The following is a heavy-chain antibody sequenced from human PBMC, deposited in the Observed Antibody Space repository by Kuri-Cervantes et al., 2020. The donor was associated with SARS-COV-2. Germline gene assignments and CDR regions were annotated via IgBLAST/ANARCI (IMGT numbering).Heavy chain of an antibody. V-gene: IGHV6-1*01. J-gene: IGHJ6*02. CDR1: GDSVSSNSAA. CDR3: ARHPEGDYYYGMDV. D-gene: IGHD1-14*01. CDR2: TYYRSKWYN. Sequence: LRLSCAISGDSVSSNSAAWNWIRQSPSRGLEWLGRTYYRSKWYNDYAVSVKSRITINPDTSKNQFSLQLSSVTAADTAVYYCARHPEGDYYYGMDVWGQGTTVTVSS.